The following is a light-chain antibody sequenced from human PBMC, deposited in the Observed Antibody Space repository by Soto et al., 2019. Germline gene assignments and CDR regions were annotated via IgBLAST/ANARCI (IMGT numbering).Light chain of an antibody. CDR2: GAS. J-gene: IGKJ1*01. CDR3: QHYGNLPRT. CDR1: QTISSNY. Sequence: VLTQSPDTLSLSPGERATLSCRASQTISSNYLAWYQQKPGQAPRLLIYGASSRATGIPDRFSGSASGTDFTLDISRLEPEDFAVYYCQHYGNLPRTFGQGTKVEIK. V-gene: IGKV3-20*01.